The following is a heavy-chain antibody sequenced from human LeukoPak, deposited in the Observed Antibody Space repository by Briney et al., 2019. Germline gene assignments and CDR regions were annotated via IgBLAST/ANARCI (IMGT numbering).Heavy chain of an antibody. D-gene: IGHD4-17*01. Sequence: GGSLRLSCAAAGFTFNSFAMHWVRQAPGKGLEWVSYISSSSSTIYYADSVKGRFSISRDNAKNSLYLQMNSLRAEDTAVYYCARAYGDYPFDYWGQGTLVTVSS. V-gene: IGHV3-48*01. CDR2: ISSSSSTI. J-gene: IGHJ4*02. CDR1: GFTFNSFA. CDR3: ARAYGDYPFDY.